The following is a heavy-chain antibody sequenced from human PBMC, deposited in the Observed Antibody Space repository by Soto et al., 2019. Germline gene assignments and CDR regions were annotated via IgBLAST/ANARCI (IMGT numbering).Heavy chain of an antibody. CDR1: GFTFTRYS. CDR3: ARESEDLTSNFDY. CDR2: ISSTTNYI. J-gene: IGHJ4*02. Sequence: GGSLRLSCAASGFTFTRYSMNWVHQAPGKGLEWVSSISSTTNYIYYADSMKGRFTVSRDNAKNSVYLGMNSLSAEDTAVYYCARESEDLTSNFDYWGQGTLVTVSS. V-gene: IGHV3-21*01.